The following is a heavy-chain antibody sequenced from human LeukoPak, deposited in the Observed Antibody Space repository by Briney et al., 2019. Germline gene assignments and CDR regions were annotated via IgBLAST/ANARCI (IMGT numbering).Heavy chain of an antibody. D-gene: IGHD3-10*01. CDR1: GGSISSYY. CDR2: IYYSGST. CDR3: ARESGGSGSYVDY. Sequence: SETLSLTCTVSGGSISSYYWSWIRQPPGKGLEWIGYIYYSGSTNYNPSFKSRVTISVDTSKNQFSLKLSSVTAADTAVYYCARESGGSGSYVDYWGQGTLVTVSS. J-gene: IGHJ4*02. V-gene: IGHV4-59*01.